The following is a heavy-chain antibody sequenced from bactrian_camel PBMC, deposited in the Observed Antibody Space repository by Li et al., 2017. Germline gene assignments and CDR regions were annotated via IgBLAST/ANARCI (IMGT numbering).Heavy chain of an antibody. D-gene: IGHD3*01. J-gene: IGHJ7*01. CDR2: IGPGGP. CDR1: GLATLAIC. Sequence: VQLVESGGGSVQAGGSLRLSCAASGLATLAICMAWFRQAPGKEREEVAGIGPGGPHYAESVKGRFTISKDNAENTLDLRMDNLKTEDSAMYYCAAGFSIPCSSGMDYWGKGTQVTVS. V-gene: IGHV3S55*01.